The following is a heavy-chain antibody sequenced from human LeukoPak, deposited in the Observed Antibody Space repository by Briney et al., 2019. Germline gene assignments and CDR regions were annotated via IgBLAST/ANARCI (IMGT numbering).Heavy chain of an antibody. J-gene: IGHJ4*02. CDR3: ASSNPYDYVWGSYPQGFDY. CDR1: GGSISSSSYY. CDR2: IYYSGST. D-gene: IGHD3-16*02. Sequence: SETLSLTCTVSGGSISSSSYYWGWIRQPPGKGLEWIGSIYYSGSTYYNPSLKSRVTISVDTSKNQFSLELSSVTAADTAVYYCASSNPYDYVWGSYPQGFDYWGQGTLVTVSS. V-gene: IGHV4-39*01.